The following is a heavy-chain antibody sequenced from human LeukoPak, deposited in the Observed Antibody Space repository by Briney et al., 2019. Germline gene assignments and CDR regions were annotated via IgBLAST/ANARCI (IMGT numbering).Heavy chain of an antibody. D-gene: IGHD2-2*01. CDR3: AGLGYCSSTSCYDAEYYYYYMDV. Sequence: PSETLSLTCTVSGGSISSSSYYWGWIRQPPGKGLEWIGSIYYSGRTYYNPSLKSRVTISVDTSKNQFSLKLSSVTAADTAVYYCAGLGYCSSTSCYDAEYYYYYMDVWGKGTTVTVSS. CDR1: GGSISSSSYY. J-gene: IGHJ6*03. CDR2: IYYSGRT. V-gene: IGHV4-39*01.